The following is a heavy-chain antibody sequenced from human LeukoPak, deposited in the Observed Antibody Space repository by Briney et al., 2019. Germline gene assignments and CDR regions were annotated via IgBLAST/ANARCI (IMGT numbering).Heavy chain of an antibody. CDR3: ARGTPRLLWFGESFDY. V-gene: IGHV4-59*01. CDR2: IYYSGST. CDR1: GGSISSYY. D-gene: IGHD3-10*01. J-gene: IGHJ4*02. Sequence: TSETLSLTCTVSGGSISSYYWSWIRQPPGKGLEWIGYIYYSGSTNYNPSLKSRVTISVDTSKNQFSLKLSSVTAADTAVYYCARGTPRLLWFGESFDYWGQGTLVTVSS.